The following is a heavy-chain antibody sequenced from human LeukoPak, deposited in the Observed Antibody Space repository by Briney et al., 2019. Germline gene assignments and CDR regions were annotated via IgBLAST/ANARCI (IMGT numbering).Heavy chain of an antibody. V-gene: IGHV1-2*02. Sequence: ASVKVSCKASGYTFTGYYLHWVRQAPGQGLEWMGWINPNSGGSNYAQKFQGRVTVTGDTSISTAYMELSRLRSDDTAVYYCARGNWNYLPWFDPWGQGTLVTVSS. CDR2: INPNSGGS. CDR1: GYTFTGYY. D-gene: IGHD1-7*01. CDR3: ARGNWNYLPWFDP. J-gene: IGHJ5*02.